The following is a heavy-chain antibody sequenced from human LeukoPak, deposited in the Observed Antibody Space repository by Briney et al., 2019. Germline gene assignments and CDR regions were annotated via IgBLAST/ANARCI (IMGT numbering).Heavy chain of an antibody. CDR3: ARGIRSSNSWYDY. CDR2: INPKNGGT. J-gene: IGHJ4*02. Sequence: ASVKVSCKASGYTFTGSYMHWVRQAPGQGLEYMGWINPKNGGTNSAQKFQGRVTMTRDTSITTAYMELSRLTSDDTAVYYCARGIRSSNSWYDYWGQGTLVTVSS. V-gene: IGHV1-2*02. D-gene: IGHD6-13*01. CDR1: GYTFTGSY.